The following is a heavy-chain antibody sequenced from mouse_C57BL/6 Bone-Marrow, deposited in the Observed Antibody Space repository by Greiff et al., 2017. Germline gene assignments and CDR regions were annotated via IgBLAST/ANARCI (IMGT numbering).Heavy chain of an antibody. CDR1: GYTFTSYW. D-gene: IGHD1-1*01. Sequence: QVQLKESGAELAKPGASVKLSCKASGYTFTSYWMHWVKQRPGQGLEWIGYINPSSGYTKYNQKFKDKATLTADKSSSTAYMQLSSLTYEDSAVYYCARTYFYYYGSRGAMDYWGQGTSVTVSA. J-gene: IGHJ4*01. CDR3: ARTYFYYYGSRGAMDY. V-gene: IGHV1-7*01. CDR2: INPSSGYT.